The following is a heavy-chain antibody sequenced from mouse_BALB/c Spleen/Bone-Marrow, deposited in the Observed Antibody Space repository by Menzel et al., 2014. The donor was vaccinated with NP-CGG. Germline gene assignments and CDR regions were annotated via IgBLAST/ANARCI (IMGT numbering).Heavy chain of an antibody. CDR1: GFTFSSYG. V-gene: IGHV5-6-3*01. Sequence: DVQLVESGGGLVQPGVSLKLSCAASGFTFSSYGMSWVRQTPDKRLELVATINSNGGSTYYPDSVKGRFTISRDNAKNTLYLQMSSLKSEDTAMYYCARVWYFDYWGQGTSLTVSS. CDR2: INSNGGST. CDR3: ARVWYFDY. J-gene: IGHJ2*03.